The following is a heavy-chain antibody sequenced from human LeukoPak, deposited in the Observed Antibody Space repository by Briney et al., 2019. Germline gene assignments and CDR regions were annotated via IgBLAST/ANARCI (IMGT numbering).Heavy chain of an antibody. V-gene: IGHV1-69*01. CDR1: GGTFSSYA. Sequence: EASVKVSCKASGGTFSSYAISWVRQAPGQGLEWMGGIIPIFDTANYAQKFQGRVTITADESTSTAYMELSSLRSEDTAVYYCARPAGDFWSGYSRTPFDYWGQGTLVTVSS. CDR2: IIPIFDTA. D-gene: IGHD3-3*01. CDR3: ARPAGDFWSGYSRTPFDY. J-gene: IGHJ4*02.